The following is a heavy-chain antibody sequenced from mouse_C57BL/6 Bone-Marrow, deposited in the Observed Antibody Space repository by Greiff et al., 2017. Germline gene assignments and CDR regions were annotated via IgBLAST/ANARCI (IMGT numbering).Heavy chain of an antibody. D-gene: IGHD4-1*01. CDR2: ISNLAYSI. Sequence: DVMLVESGGGLVQPGGSLKLSCAASGFTFSDYGMAWVRQAPRKGPEWVAFISNLAYSIYYADTVTGRFTISRENAKNTLYLEMSSLRSEDTAMYYCARLGRGYYFDYWGQGTTLTVSS. V-gene: IGHV5-15*01. CDR3: ARLGRGYYFDY. J-gene: IGHJ2*01. CDR1: GFTFSDYG.